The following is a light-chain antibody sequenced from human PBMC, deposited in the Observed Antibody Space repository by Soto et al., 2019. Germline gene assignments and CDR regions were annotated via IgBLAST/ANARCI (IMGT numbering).Light chain of an antibody. Sequence: DIQMTQSPSTLSASVGDRVTITCRASQSISSRLAWYQQKPGKAPKLLIYKASSLESGVPSRFSGSGSGTEFTLTISSLQPDDFATEYCQQYNSYPWTFGQGTKVEIK. CDR3: QQYNSYPWT. CDR2: KAS. CDR1: QSISSR. J-gene: IGKJ1*01. V-gene: IGKV1-5*03.